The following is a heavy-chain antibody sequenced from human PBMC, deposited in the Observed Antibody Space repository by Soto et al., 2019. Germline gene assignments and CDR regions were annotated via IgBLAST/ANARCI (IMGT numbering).Heavy chain of an antibody. CDR3: SKFLVRRDDVYAPFDI. CDR2: IGGAGRNI. D-gene: IGHD2-8*01. J-gene: IGHJ3*02. Sequence: GWSLRHSCAASECTFSEYGMTWVSQTPGEGLEWVSVIGGAGRNIYYDDSVDGWFTVSRDDSKNTLYLRMDSLRVEDTAVYYCSKFLVRRDDVYAPFDIWGPGTIVTV. V-gene: IGHV3-23*03. CDR1: ECTFSEYG.